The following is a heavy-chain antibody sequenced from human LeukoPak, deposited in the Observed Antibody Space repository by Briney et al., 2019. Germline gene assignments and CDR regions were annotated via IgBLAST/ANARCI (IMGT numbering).Heavy chain of an antibody. Sequence: GASVKVSCKASGYTFTGYYMHWVRQAPGQGLEWMGWINPNSGGTNYAQKFQGRVTMTRDTSISTAYMELSRLRSDDTAVYYCARVRYDYVWGSSSLDYWGQGTLVTVSS. CDR3: ARVRYDYVWGSSSLDY. J-gene: IGHJ4*02. CDR1: GYTFTGYY. CDR2: INPNSGGT. D-gene: IGHD3-16*01. V-gene: IGHV1-2*02.